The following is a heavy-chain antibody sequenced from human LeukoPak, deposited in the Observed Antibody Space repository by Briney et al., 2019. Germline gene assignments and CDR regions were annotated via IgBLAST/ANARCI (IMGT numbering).Heavy chain of an antibody. D-gene: IGHD3-22*01. V-gene: IGHV3-30*03. CDR3: ARDFSYYYDSSGYLDY. CDR1: GFTFSSYG. CDR2: ISFDGSSE. J-gene: IGHJ4*02. Sequence: GGSLRLSCAASGFTFSSYGMHWVRQAPGKGLEWVAVISFDGSSEYYADSVQGRFTVARDNSKNTMYLQMNSLRAEDTAVYYCARDFSYYYDSSGYLDYWGQGTLVTVSS.